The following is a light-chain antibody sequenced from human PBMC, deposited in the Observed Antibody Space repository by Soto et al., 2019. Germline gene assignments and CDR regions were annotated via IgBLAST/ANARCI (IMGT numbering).Light chain of an antibody. CDR1: QSVSNNY. V-gene: IGKV3-20*01. J-gene: IGKJ1*01. CDR3: QQYNNWPPWT. CDR2: GAS. Sequence: EIVLTQSPGTLSLSPGARAPLSCRASQSVSNNYLAWYQQKPGQAPRLLIYGASNRATGIPDRFSGSGSGTDFTLTISRLEPEDFAVYYCQQYNNWPPWTFGQGTKVDIK.